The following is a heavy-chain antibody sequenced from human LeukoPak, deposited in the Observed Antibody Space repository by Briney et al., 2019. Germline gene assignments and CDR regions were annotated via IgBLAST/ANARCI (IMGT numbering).Heavy chain of an antibody. Sequence: SETLSLTCTVSGGSISSYYWSWIRQPPGKGLEWIGYIYYSGSTNYNPSLKSRVTISVDTSKSQFSLKLSSVTAADTAVYYCARGGYYYDSSGYVDAFDIWGQGTMVTVSS. V-gene: IGHV4-59*01. CDR1: GGSISSYY. J-gene: IGHJ3*02. CDR3: ARGGYYYDSSGYVDAFDI. D-gene: IGHD3-22*01. CDR2: IYYSGST.